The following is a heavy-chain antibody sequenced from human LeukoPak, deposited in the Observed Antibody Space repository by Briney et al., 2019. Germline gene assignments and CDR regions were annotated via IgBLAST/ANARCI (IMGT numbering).Heavy chain of an antibody. Sequence: GASVKVSCKASGGTFSSYAISWVRQAPGQGLEWMGGIIPIFGTANYAQKFQGRVTITTDESTSTAYMELSSLRSEDTAVYYCASGAPKLRFLEWSYYMDVWGKGTTVTVSS. D-gene: IGHD3-3*01. J-gene: IGHJ6*03. CDR1: GGTFSSYA. CDR3: ASGAPKLRFLEWSYYMDV. CDR2: IIPIFGTA. V-gene: IGHV1-69*05.